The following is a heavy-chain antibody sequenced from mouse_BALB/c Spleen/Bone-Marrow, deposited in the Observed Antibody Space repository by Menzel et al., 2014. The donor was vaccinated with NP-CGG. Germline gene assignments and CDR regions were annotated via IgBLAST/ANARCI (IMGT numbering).Heavy chain of an antibody. V-gene: IGHV5-6*01. D-gene: IGHD2-4*01. Sequence: EVQLVESGGDLVKPGGSLKLSCAASGFTFSSYGMSLVRQIPDKRLEWVATISSVGSYTFYPDSVKGRFTISRDNAKNTLNLQMTSLKSEDTAMYYCARRRDYDYFDYWGQGTTLTVSS. J-gene: IGHJ2*01. CDR1: GFTFSSYG. CDR2: ISSVGSYT. CDR3: ARRRDYDYFDY.